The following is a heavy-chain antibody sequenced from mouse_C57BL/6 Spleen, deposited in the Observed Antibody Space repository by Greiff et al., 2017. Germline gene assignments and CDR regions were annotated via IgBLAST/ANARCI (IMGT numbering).Heavy chain of an antibody. D-gene: IGHD2-3*01. V-gene: IGHV1-78*01. CDR2: IYPRDGST. J-gene: IGHJ4*01. CDR1: GYTFTDHT. Sequence: QVQLQQSDAELVKPGASVKISCKVSGYTFTDHTIHWMKQRPEQGLEWIGYIYPRDGSTKYNEKFKGKATLTADKSSSTAYMQLNSLTSEDSAVYFCARWDYHDGYYDAMDYWGQGTSVTVSS. CDR3: ARWDYHDGYYDAMDY.